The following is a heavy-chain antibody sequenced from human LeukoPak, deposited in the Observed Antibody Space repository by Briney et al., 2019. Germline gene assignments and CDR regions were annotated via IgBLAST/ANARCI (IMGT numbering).Heavy chain of an antibody. Sequence: GGSLRLSPAAPGFTFSSYSMNWVRQAPGKGLWWVSYISSSSSYIYYADSVKGRFTISRDNAKNSLYLQMNSLRAEDTAVYYCARDLVGATAGYWGQGTLVTVSS. J-gene: IGHJ4*02. CDR2: ISSSSSYI. V-gene: IGHV3-21*01. D-gene: IGHD1-26*01. CDR3: ARDLVGATAGY. CDR1: GFTFSSYS.